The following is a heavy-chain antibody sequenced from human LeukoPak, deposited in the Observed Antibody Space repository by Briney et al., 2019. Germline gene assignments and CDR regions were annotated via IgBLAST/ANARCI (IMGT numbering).Heavy chain of an antibody. CDR3: ARGTADCSSTSCYLDY. CDR1: GGSISSGGYY. CDR2: IYYSGST. D-gene: IGHD2-2*01. J-gene: IGHJ4*02. V-gene: IGHV4-31*03. Sequence: PSETLSLTCTVSGGSISSGGYYWSWIRQHPGKGLEWIGYIYYSGSTYYNPSLKSRVTISVDTSKNQFSLKPSSVTAADTAVYYCARGTADCSSTSCYLDYWGQGTLVTVSS.